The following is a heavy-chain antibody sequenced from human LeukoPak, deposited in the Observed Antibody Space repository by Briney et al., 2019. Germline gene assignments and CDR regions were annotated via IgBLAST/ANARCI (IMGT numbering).Heavy chain of an antibody. J-gene: IGHJ5*02. D-gene: IGHD3-3*01. Sequence: SETLSLTCAVYGGSFSGYYWSWIRQPPGKGLEWIGEINHSGSTNYNPSLKSRVTTSVDTSKNQFSLKLSSVTAADTAVYYCARLLSYYDFWSGYYGLGTWFDPWGQGTLVTVSS. V-gene: IGHV4-34*01. CDR3: ARLLSYYDFWSGYYGLGTWFDP. CDR2: INHSGST. CDR1: GGSFSGYY.